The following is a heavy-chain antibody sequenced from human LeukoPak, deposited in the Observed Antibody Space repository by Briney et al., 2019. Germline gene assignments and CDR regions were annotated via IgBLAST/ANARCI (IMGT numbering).Heavy chain of an antibody. Sequence: SETLSLTCTVSGGSISSYYWSWIRQPAGKGLEWIGRIYTSGSTNYNPSLKSRVTMSVDTSKNQFSLKLSSVTAADTAVYYCAKSSDFWRSSVREYFDLWGRGTLVTVSS. J-gene: IGHJ2*01. CDR1: GGSISSYY. CDR3: AKSSDFWRSSVREYFDL. D-gene: IGHD3-3*01. CDR2: IYTSGST. V-gene: IGHV4-4*07.